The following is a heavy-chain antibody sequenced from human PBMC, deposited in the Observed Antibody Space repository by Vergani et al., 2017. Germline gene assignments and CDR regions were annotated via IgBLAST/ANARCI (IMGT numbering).Heavy chain of an antibody. Sequence: QLLESGGGLIQPGGSLRLSCAASGFTFSNYAMSWVRQTPGRGLEWVSAVSYSGGATWYAASVKGRFTISRDNAKNSLYLDMSSLRAEDTAVYYCVRDVRVSRTWGQGTLVAVSS. J-gene: IGHJ3*01. V-gene: IGHV3-23*01. CDR2: VSYSGGAT. CDR3: VRDVRVSRT. CDR1: GFTFSNYA.